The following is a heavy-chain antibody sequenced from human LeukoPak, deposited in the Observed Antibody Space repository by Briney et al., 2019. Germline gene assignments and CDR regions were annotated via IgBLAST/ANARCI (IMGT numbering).Heavy chain of an antibody. D-gene: IGHD3-10*01. CDR2: ISSDRSI. CDR3: ASAGDQGALEI. Sequence: GGSLRLSCAAWGLIFSSCCMKWVRQAPGKGLEWVSYISSDRSINYADSVKGRFTISRANDKKSLYLQMNSLRVEDTAVYYCASAGDQGALEIWGQGTMVTVSS. J-gene: IGHJ3*02. V-gene: IGHV3-48*01. CDR1: GLIFSSCC.